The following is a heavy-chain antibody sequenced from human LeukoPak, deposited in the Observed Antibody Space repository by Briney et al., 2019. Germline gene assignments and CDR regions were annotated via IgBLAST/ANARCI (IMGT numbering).Heavy chain of an antibody. V-gene: IGHV3-21*01. CDR3: ARVGGTNFKYYFDY. CDR1: EFTFSNFG. CDR2: ISSSSSYI. D-gene: IGHD2-8*01. Sequence: GGSLRLSCAASEFTFSNFGMNWVRQAPGKGLEWVSSISSSSSYIFYADSVQGRFTISRDNAKNSLFLQMNSLRAEDTAVYYCARVGGTNFKYYFDYWGQGTLVTVSS. J-gene: IGHJ4*02.